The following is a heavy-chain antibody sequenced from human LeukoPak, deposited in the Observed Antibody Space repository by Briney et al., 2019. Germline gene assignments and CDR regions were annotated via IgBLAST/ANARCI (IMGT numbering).Heavy chain of an antibody. CDR1: GSTFSSYG. D-gene: IGHD3-10*01. CDR3: ARDLNMVRGVMTYSWFDP. Sequence: PGGSLRLSCAASGSTFSSYGMHWVRQAPGKGLEWVAVIWYDGSNKYYADSVKGRFTISRDNSKNTLYLQMNSLRAEDTAVYYCARDLNMVRGVMTYSWFDPWGQGTLVTVSS. CDR2: IWYDGSNK. J-gene: IGHJ5*02. V-gene: IGHV3-33*01.